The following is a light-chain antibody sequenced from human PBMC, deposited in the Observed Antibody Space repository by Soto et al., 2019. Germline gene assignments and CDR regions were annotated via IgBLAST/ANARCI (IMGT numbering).Light chain of an antibody. Sequence: DIQMTQPPSSLSASVGDRVTITCRASQGINSWLAWYQQKPGRAPKLLIYAASILQSGVPSRFSGSASGTDFTLTITSLQPEDSATYYCHQLISFPITLGQGTRLEI. V-gene: IGKV1D-12*01. CDR3: HQLISFPIT. CDR1: QGINSW. CDR2: AAS. J-gene: IGKJ5*01.